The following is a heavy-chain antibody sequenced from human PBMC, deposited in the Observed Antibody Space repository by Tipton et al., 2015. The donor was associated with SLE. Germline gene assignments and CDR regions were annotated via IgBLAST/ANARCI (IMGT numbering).Heavy chain of an antibody. CDR3: GRRGMATSYFDY. J-gene: IGHJ4*02. D-gene: IGHD5-24*01. CDR2: IYPGDSDT. V-gene: IGHV5-51*03. CDR1: GYSFTSNW. Sequence: QLVQSEAEVKKPGESLKISCKVSGYSFTSNWIGWVRQMPGKGLEWMGIIYPGDSDTRHSPSFQGRVTISVDKSSNTAYLQWSSLKASDTALYYCGRRGMATSYFDYWGQGTLVTVSS.